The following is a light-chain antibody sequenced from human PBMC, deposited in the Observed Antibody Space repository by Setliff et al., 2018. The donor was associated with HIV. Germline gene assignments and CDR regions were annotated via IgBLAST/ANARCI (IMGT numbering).Light chain of an antibody. CDR2: EVI. CDR1: SNDVGRYNL. J-gene: IGLJ3*02. CDR3: CSYAGSSAPVV. Sequence: LTQPASVSGSPGQAITISCTGTSNDVGRYNLVSWYQQYPGKAPKVIIYEVIKRPSGVSSRFSGSKSGNTASLTISGLQAEDEADFYCCSYAGSSAPVVFGGGTKVTV. V-gene: IGLV2-23*02.